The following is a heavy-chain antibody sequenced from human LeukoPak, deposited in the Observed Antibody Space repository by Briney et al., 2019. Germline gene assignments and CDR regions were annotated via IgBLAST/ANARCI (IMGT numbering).Heavy chain of an antibody. CDR1: GGSISTYY. Sequence: SETLSLTCTVSGGSISTYYWSWIRQPAGKGLEWIGRIYASGSANYNPSLKSRVTISLDRSKNQFSLNLTSMTAADTAVYYCARGLMGTTGEQNWFDPWGRGTLVTVSS. J-gene: IGHJ5*02. CDR3: ARGLMGTTGEQNWFDP. D-gene: IGHD1-7*01. CDR2: IYASGSA. V-gene: IGHV4-4*07.